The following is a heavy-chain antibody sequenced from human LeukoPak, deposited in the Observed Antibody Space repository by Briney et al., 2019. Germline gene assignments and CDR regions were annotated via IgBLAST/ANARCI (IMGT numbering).Heavy chain of an antibody. CDR2: IYYSGST. J-gene: IGHJ4*02. Sequence: PSETLSLTCTVSGGSISSYYWSWIRQPPGKGLEWIGYIYYSGSTNYNPSLKSRVTISVDTSKNQFSLKLSSVTAADTAAYYCARVSGYNWNFDYWGQGTLVTVSS. CDR1: GGSISSYY. V-gene: IGHV4-59*01. CDR3: ARVSGYNWNFDY. D-gene: IGHD5-24*01.